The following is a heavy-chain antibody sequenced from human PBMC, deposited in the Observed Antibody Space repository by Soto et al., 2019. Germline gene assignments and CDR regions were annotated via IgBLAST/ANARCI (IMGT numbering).Heavy chain of an antibody. J-gene: IGHJ4*02. CDR2: ISGSGGST. CDR3: ARRESGRYYID. D-gene: IGHD1-26*01. CDR1: GFTFSSYA. Sequence: EVQLLESGGGLVQPGGSLRLSCAASGFTFSSYAMSWVRQAPGKGLERVSVISGSGGSTYYADSVKGRFTISRDNSKNTLYLQMNSLIAGDTAVYYCARRESGRYYIDWGQGTLVTVSS. V-gene: IGHV3-23*01.